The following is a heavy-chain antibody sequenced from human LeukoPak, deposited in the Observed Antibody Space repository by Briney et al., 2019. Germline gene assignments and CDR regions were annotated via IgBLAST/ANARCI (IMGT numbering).Heavy chain of an antibody. Sequence: GGSLRLSCAASGVTFSSYSMNWVRQAPGKGLEWVSSISGSSSYIYYADSVKGRFTISRDNAKNSLYLQMNSLRAEDTAVYYCARGRGSYYYDSSGYGGYWGQGTLVTVSS. V-gene: IGHV3-21*01. CDR3: ARGRGSYYYDSSGYGGY. D-gene: IGHD3-22*01. CDR1: GVTFSSYS. J-gene: IGHJ4*02. CDR2: ISGSSSYI.